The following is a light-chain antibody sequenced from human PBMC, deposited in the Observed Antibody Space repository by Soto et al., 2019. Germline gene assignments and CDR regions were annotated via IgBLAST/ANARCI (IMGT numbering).Light chain of an antibody. CDR2: RNN. Sequence: QSVLTQPPSASGTPGQRVTISCSGSSSNIGSNYVYWYQQLPGTAPKLLIYRNNQRPSGVPDRFSGSKSGTSASLAISGLRSEDEADYYCAAWDYSLSVLVFGGGTKLTVL. J-gene: IGLJ2*01. CDR1: SSNIGSNY. CDR3: AAWDYSLSVLV. V-gene: IGLV1-47*01.